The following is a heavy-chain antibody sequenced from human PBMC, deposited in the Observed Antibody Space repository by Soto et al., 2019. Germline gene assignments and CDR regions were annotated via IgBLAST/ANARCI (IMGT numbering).Heavy chain of an antibody. Sequence: GGSLRLSCAASGFTFSDHYMDWVRQAPGKGLEWVGRTRNKANSYTTEYAASVKGRFTISRDDSKNSLYLQMNSLKTEDTAVYYCARTYYDYIWGSSSMDVWGKGTTVTVSS. CDR2: TRNKANSYTT. D-gene: IGHD3-16*01. J-gene: IGHJ6*03. CDR1: GFTFSDHY. CDR3: ARTYYDYIWGSSSMDV. V-gene: IGHV3-72*01.